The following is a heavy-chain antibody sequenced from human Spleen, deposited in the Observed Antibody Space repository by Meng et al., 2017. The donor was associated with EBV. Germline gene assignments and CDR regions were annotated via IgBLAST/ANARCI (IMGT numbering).Heavy chain of an antibody. CDR2: IGAYNGNT. CDR1: GYTCNDYG. CDR3: ARDLDRYGDYVGY. J-gene: IGHJ4*02. D-gene: IGHD4-17*01. V-gene: IGHV1-18*01. Sequence: QSLTVPSGGGVKKPGASVTVSCKASGYTCNDYGIPWVRRAPGQGLEWVGWIGAYNGNTNYAQNLRGRVTLTTDTSTSTAYMELRSLRSDDTAMYYFARDLDRYGDYVGYWGQGTLVTVSS.